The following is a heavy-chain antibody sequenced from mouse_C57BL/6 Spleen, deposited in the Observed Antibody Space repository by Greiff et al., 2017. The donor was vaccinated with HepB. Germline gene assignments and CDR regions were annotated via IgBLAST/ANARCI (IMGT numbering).Heavy chain of an antibody. CDR3: TRRVGNYRYAMDY. CDR1: GYTFTDYE. Sequence: VQLQQSGGELVRPGASVTLSCKASGYTFTDYEMHWVKQTPVHGLEWIGAIDPETGGTAYNQKFKGKAILTADKSSSTAYMELRSLTSEDSAVYYCTRRVGNYRYAMDYWGQGTSVTVSS. CDR2: IDPETGGT. V-gene: IGHV1-15*01. J-gene: IGHJ4*01. D-gene: IGHD2-1*01.